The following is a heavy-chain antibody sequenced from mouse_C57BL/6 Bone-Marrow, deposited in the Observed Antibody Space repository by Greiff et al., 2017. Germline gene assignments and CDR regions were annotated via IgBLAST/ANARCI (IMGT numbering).Heavy chain of an antibody. CDR3: ASPGYYYGSSFDY. D-gene: IGHD1-1*01. Sequence: QVQLQQPGAELAKPGASVKMSCKASGYTFTSYWITWVKQRPGQGLEWIGDIYPGSGSTNYNEKFKSKATLTVVTSSSTAYMQLSSLTSEDSAVYYCASPGYYYGSSFDYWGQGTTLTVSS. CDR1: GYTFTSYW. V-gene: IGHV1-55*01. J-gene: IGHJ2*01. CDR2: IYPGSGST.